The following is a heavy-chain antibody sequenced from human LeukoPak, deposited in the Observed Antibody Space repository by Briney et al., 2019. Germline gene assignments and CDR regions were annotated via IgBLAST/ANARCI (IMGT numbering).Heavy chain of an antibody. CDR1: GYTFTSYY. D-gene: IGHD6-13*01. V-gene: IGHV1-46*01. J-gene: IGHJ5*02. Sequence: ASVKVSCKASGYTFTSYYMHWVRQAPGQGLEWMGIINPSGGSTSYAQKFQGRVTMTRDTPTSTVYMELSSLRPEDTAVYYCARDRRSSSWKIQNWFDPWGQGTLVTVSP. CDR2: INPSGGST. CDR3: ARDRRSSSWKIQNWFDP.